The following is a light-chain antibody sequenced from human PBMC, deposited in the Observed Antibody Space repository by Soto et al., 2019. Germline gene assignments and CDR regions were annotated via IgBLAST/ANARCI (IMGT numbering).Light chain of an antibody. CDR1: SSDVGGYNY. CDR2: DVS. Sequence: QSVLTQPASVSGSPGQSITISCTGTSSDVGGYNYVSWYQQHPGKAPKLMIYDVSNRPSGVSNRFSGSKSGNRASLTISGLQAEDEADYYCNSHTSSRSHVVFGGGTKLTVL. J-gene: IGLJ2*01. CDR3: NSHTSSRSHVV. V-gene: IGLV2-14*01.